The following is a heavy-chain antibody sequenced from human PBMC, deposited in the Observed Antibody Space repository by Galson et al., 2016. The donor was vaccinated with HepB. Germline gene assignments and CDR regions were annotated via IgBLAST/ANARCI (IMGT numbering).Heavy chain of an antibody. Sequence: SLRLSCAASGFTFSAYSLSWVRQAPGKGLEWIASISSASNYIYYAASVKGRFTVYRNNAWNSLSLQMHRLRAEDTAVYYCARAVRVWGNCRFDPWGRGTLVSVSA. CDR1: GFTFSAYS. CDR2: ISSASNYI. CDR3: ARAVRVWGNCRFDP. D-gene: IGHD3-16*02. J-gene: IGHJ5*02. V-gene: IGHV3-21*01.